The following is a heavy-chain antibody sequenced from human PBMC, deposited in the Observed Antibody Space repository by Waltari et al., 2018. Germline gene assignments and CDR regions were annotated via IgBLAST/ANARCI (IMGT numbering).Heavy chain of an antibody. J-gene: IGHJ4*02. CDR3: AKDLLPTGVFDY. CDR2: ASDSGGSS. D-gene: IGHD3-10*01. CDR1: GFRFSHSA. Sequence: EVQLLESGGGLVQPGGSLRLSCAASGFRFSHSAMSWVRQVPGKGLEWVSAASDSGGSSYYADSVKGRFTISRDNSKNMLYLQMKYLSAEDTALYYCAKDLLPTGVFDYWGQGALVTVSS. V-gene: IGHV3-23*01.